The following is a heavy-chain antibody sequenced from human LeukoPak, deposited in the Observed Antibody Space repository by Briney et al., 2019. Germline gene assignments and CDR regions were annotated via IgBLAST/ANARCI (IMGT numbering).Heavy chain of an antibody. Sequence: PGGSLRLSCVASGFTFSSYAMSWVRQAPGQGLEWVSSISGSGGNTYYADSVKGRFTISRDNSKNTLYLQMNSLRAEDTAVYYCARETAMYYYYGMDVWGQGTTVTVSS. CDR1: GFTFSSYA. V-gene: IGHV3-23*01. CDR2: ISGSGGNT. D-gene: IGHD2-2*01. CDR3: ARETAMYYYYGMDV. J-gene: IGHJ6*02.